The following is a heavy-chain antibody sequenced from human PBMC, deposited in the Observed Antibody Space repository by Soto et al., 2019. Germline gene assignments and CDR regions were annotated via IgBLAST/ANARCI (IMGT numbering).Heavy chain of an antibody. CDR3: ARDKRDLRFLEWSYYFDY. CDR1: GFTFSSYA. Sequence: QVQLVESGGGVVQPGRSLRLSCAASGFTFSSYAMHWVRQAPGKGLEWVAVISYDGSNKYYADSVKVRFTISGDNSKNPLYLQMNSMRAEDTAVYYCARDKRDLRFLEWSYYFDYWGQGTLVTVSS. CDR2: ISYDGSNK. J-gene: IGHJ4*02. D-gene: IGHD3-3*01. V-gene: IGHV3-30-3*01.